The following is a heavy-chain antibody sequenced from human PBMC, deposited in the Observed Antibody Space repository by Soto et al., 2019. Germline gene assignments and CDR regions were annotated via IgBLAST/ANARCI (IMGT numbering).Heavy chain of an antibody. Sequence: ASVKVSCKASGFTLNDFGVSWVRQAPGQGLEWMGWISGYDGNANFAQKYEGRVTMTMDSSTSTAYMELRNLRSDDTAMYYCAREKWFGQTTFVSCGQGTLVTVS. D-gene: IGHD3-10*01. CDR3: AREKWFGQTTFVS. J-gene: IGHJ4*02. CDR2: ISGYDGNA. CDR1: GFTLNDFG. V-gene: IGHV1-18*01.